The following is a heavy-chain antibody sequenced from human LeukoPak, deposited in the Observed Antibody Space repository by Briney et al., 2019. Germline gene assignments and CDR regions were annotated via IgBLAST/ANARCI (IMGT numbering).Heavy chain of an antibody. Sequence: GGPLRLSCAASGFTFSNYAMHWVRQAPGKGLEWVAVISSDGSNKYYADSVKGRFTISRDNSKNTLYLQMNSLRAEDTAVYSCASHYDTSGYHYFDFWGQGTLVTVSS. CDR2: ISSDGSNK. CDR1: GFTFSNYA. CDR3: ASHYDTSGYHYFDF. V-gene: IGHV3-30-3*01. J-gene: IGHJ4*02. D-gene: IGHD3-22*01.